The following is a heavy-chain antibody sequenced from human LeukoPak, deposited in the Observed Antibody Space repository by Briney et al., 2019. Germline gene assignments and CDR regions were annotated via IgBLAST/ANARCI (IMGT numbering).Heavy chain of an antibody. Sequence: GESLKISCKASGYSFTSYWSSWVRQLPGKGREWIGRIDTSATYTNYSPSFQGPVTTSADKSISTAYLQWSSMKASDTAMYYCASLYYSGSVYYCGQGRLVSVSS. CDR1: GYSFTSYW. D-gene: IGHD3-10*01. J-gene: IGHJ4*02. CDR2: IDTSATYT. CDR3: ASLYYSGSVYY. V-gene: IGHV5-10-1*01.